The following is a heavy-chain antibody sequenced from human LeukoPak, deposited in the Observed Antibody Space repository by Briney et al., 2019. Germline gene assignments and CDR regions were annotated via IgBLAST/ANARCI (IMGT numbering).Heavy chain of an antibody. Sequence: GASVKVSCKASGYTFTGYYMHWVRQAPGQGLEWMGWINPNSGGTNYAQKFQGRVTMTRDTSISTAYMELSRLRSDDTAVYYCARDHDDSSGYYDYWGQGTLVTVSS. CDR2: INPNSGGT. CDR1: GYTFTGYY. D-gene: IGHD3-22*01. V-gene: IGHV1-2*02. CDR3: ARDHDDSSGYYDY. J-gene: IGHJ4*02.